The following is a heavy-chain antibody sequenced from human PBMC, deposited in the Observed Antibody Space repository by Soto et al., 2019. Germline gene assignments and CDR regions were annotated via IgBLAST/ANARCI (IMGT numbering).Heavy chain of an antibody. Sequence: ASVKVSCKASGYTFSSYYMNWVRQAPGQGLEWLGIINPSGGYTTYAQRFLGRVTMTSDTSTSTVHMELGSLTSEDTAVYYCAGGGGMVVVTAPYDPWGKGTLVTVSS. CDR3: AGGGGMVVVTAPYDP. J-gene: IGHJ5*02. D-gene: IGHD2-21*02. V-gene: IGHV1-46*03. CDR2: INPSGGYT. CDR1: GYTFSSYY.